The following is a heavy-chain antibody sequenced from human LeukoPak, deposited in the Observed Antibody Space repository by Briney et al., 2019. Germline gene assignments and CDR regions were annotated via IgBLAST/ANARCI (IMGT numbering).Heavy chain of an antibody. V-gene: IGHV3-74*01. J-gene: IGHJ4*02. D-gene: IGHD3-10*01. Sequence: GGSLRLSCVASGFTLSNYWIHWVRQAPGKGLVWVSGINSDGSTTSYADSVKGRFTISRDNAKNTLHLQMNSLRAEDTAFYHCARIPIGFGELGNYWGQGTLVTVSS. CDR1: GFTLSNYW. CDR2: INSDGSTT. CDR3: ARIPIGFGELGNY.